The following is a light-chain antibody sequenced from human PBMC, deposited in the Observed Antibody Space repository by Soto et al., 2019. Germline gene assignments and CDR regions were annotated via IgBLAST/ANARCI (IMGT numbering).Light chain of an antibody. V-gene: IGKV3-20*01. J-gene: IGKJ3*01. CDR2: GAS. CDR3: QQYGSSPLFT. CDR1: QSVSSSY. Sequence: EIVLTQSPGTLSLSPGERATLSCRASQSVSSSYLAWYQQKPGQAPRLLIYGASSRVTGIPDRFSGSGSGTDFTLPISRREPEDVAVYYCQQYGSSPLFTFGPGTKVEI.